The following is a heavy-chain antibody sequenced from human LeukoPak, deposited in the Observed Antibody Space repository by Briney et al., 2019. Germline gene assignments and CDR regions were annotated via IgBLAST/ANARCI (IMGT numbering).Heavy chain of an antibody. CDR2: VSTSNSNT. V-gene: IGHV1-18*01. D-gene: IGHD3-22*01. CDR1: GYSFSKYG. Sequence: ASVKVSCKASGYSFSKYGMSWVRQAPGQGLEWMGWVSTSNSNTNYAQKIQGRVAMTTDTSTSTGYMELRSLRSEDTAVYYCVISYYDATGYYDYWGQGTLVSVSS. J-gene: IGHJ4*02. CDR3: VISYYDATGYYDY.